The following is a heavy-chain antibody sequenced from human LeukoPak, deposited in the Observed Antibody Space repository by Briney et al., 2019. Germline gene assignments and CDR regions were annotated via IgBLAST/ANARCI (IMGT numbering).Heavy chain of an antibody. CDR3: ARERHCSSTSCYVLWFDP. CDR1: GFTFSSYG. V-gene: IGHV3-33*01. Sequence: PGGSLRLSCAASGFTFSSYGMHWVRQAPGKGLEWVAVIWYDGSNKYYADSVKGRFTISRDNSKNTLYLQMNSLRAEDTAVYYCARERHCSSTSCYVLWFDPWGQGTLVTVSS. D-gene: IGHD2-2*01. CDR2: IWYDGSNK. J-gene: IGHJ5*02.